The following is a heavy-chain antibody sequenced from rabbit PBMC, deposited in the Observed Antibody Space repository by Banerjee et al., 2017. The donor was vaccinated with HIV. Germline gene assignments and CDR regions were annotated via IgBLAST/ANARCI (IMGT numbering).Heavy chain of an antibody. CDR1: GFTLSSYW. J-gene: IGHJ6*01. D-gene: IGHD8-1*01. V-gene: IGHV1S45*01. Sequence: QEQLEESGGGLVKPEGSLTLTCTASGFTLSSYWICWVRQAPGKGLEWIACIYTGYSGNTYYASWAKGRFTISKTSSTTVTLQMTSLTAADTATYFCARDRDTGSVYYFDLWGPGTLVTVS. CDR3: ARDRDTGSVYYFDL. CDR2: IYTGYSGNT.